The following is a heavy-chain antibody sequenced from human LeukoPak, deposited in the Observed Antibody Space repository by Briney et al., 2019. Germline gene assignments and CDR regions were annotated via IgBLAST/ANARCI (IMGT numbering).Heavy chain of an antibody. CDR1: GFTFSSYW. J-gene: IGHJ4*02. CDR2: IRSGTDGGTA. CDR3: TAWTDLYDY. D-gene: IGHD3/OR15-3a*01. V-gene: IGHV3-15*01. Sequence: GGSLRLSCAASGFTFSSYWMSWVRQAPGKGLEWVGRIRSGTDGGTADYAAPVKGRFIISRDDSRDTLYLQMNSLRIEDTAVYYCTAWTDLYDYWGQGTLVTVSS.